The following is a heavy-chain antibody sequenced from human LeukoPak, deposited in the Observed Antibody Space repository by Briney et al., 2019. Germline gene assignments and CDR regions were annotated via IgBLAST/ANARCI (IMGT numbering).Heavy chain of an antibody. CDR2: ISYDGSNK. D-gene: IGHD1-1*01. Sequence: GGSLRLSCAASGFTFSSYAMHWVRQAPGKGLEWVAVISYDGSNKYYADSVKGRFTISRDNSKNTLYLQMNSLRAEDTAVYYCARAWNDVMDYYYYMDVWGKGTTVTVSS. CDR3: ARAWNDVMDYYYYMDV. CDR1: GFTFSSYA. J-gene: IGHJ6*03. V-gene: IGHV3-30*04.